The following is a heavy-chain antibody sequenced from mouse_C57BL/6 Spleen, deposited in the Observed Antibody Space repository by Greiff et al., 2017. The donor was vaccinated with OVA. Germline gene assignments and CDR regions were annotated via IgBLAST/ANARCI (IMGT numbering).Heavy chain of an antibody. Sequence: DVQLQESGPELVKPGASVKISCKASGYSFTGYYMNWVKQSPEKSLEWIGEINPSTGGTTYNQKFKAKATLTVDKSSSTAYMHLKSLTSEDSAVDYCARETAQATDYAMDYWGQGTSVTVSA. CDR1: GYSFTGYY. D-gene: IGHD3-2*02. V-gene: IGHV1-42*01. CDR2: INPSTGGT. CDR3: ARETAQATDYAMDY. J-gene: IGHJ4*01.